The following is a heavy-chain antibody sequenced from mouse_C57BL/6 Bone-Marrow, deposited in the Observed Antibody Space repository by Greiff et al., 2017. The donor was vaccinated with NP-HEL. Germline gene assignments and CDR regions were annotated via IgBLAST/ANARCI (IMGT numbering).Heavy chain of an antibody. CDR3: ARLRLSSGSSYLCDY. V-gene: IGHV1-81*01. D-gene: IGHD1-1*01. CDR2: IYPRSGNT. J-gene: IGHJ2*01. Sequence: QVQLQQSGAELARPGASVKLSCKASGYTFTSYGISWVKQRTGQGLEWIGEIYPRSGNTYYNEKFKGKATLTADKSSSTAYMELRSLTSEDSAVYFCARLRLSSGSSYLCDYWGQGTTLTVSS. CDR1: GYTFTSYG.